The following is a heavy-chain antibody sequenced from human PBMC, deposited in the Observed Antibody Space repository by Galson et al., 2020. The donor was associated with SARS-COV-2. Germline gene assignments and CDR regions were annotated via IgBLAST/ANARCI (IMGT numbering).Heavy chain of an antibody. D-gene: IGHD3-10*01. V-gene: IGHV3-53*01. CDR3: ARVLGPEFGSSYDN. Sequence: GGSLRLSCAASGLTVSTNYMTWVRQAPGKGLEWLSVIYGDGSTFFADPVKGRFTVSRDDPKNTMDRQMNCLRAEDTAVYFCARVLGPEFGSSYDNWGQGSLVIVSS. CDR1: GLTVSTNY. CDR2: IYGDGST. J-gene: IGHJ4*03.